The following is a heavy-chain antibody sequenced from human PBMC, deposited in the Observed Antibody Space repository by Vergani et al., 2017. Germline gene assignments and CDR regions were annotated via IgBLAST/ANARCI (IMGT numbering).Heavy chain of an antibody. V-gene: IGHV3-48*01. CDR2: ISSSSSTI. CDR1: GFTFSSYS. CDR3: AGGGVVDYGGNPLGWYFDL. Sequence: EVQLLESGGGLVQPGGSLRLSCAASGFTFSSYSMNWVRQAPGKGLEWVSYISSSSSTIYYADSVKGRFTISRDNAKNSLYLQMNSLRAEDTAVYYGAGGGVVDYGGNPLGWYFDLWGRGTLVTVSS. J-gene: IGHJ2*01. D-gene: IGHD4-23*01.